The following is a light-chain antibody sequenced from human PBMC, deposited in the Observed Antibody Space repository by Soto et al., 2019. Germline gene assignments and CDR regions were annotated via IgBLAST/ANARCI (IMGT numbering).Light chain of an antibody. Sequence: EIVLTQSPGPLSLSPGSRATLSCRASQSVSGSKLAWYQQRPGQAPRLLIYGGSSRATDIPARFSGSGSGTEYNLTISRLEPEDFATFYCQQYSTFPRTFGQGTKVEI. J-gene: IGKJ1*01. CDR2: GGS. CDR3: QQYSTFPRT. V-gene: IGKV3-20*01. CDR1: QSVSGSK.